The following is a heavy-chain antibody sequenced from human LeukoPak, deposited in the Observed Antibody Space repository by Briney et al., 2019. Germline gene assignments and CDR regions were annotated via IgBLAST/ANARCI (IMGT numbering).Heavy chain of an antibody. CDR1: GYTFTDYY. CDR2: INPNVGVT. D-gene: IGHD2/OR15-2a*01. CDR3: ASAYFLCGSPPTRFFDH. Sequence: ASVKVSCKASGYTFTDYYMHWVRQAPGQGFEWMGWINPNVGVTNYAQKFQGRVTMTTDTSTSTAYMEVSRLRSDDTAVYYCASAYFLCGSPPTRFFDHWGQGTLVTVSS. J-gene: IGHJ5*02. V-gene: IGHV1-2*02.